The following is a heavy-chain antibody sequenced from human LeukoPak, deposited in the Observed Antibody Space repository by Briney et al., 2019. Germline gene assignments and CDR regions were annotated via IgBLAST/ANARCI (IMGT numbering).Heavy chain of an antibody. CDR3: ARSHYDFWSGSFSPIDY. V-gene: IGHV4-59*08. Sequence: SETLSLTCIVSGGSISSYSWNWIRQSPGKGLEWVGYISHNGTTSYNSSLKSRVTISVDTSKNQLSLKLTSVTAADTAVYYCARSHYDFWSGSFSPIDYWGQGTLVTVSS. D-gene: IGHD3-3*01. J-gene: IGHJ4*02. CDR1: GGSISSYS. CDR2: ISHNGTT.